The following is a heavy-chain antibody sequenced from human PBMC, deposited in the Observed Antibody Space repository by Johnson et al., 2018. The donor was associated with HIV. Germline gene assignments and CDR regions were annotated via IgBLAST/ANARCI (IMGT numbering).Heavy chain of an antibody. CDR3: ARSGRYNWNYGAFDI. V-gene: IGHV3-30*03. Sequence: QVQLVESGGGVVQPGRSLRLSCAASGFTFSSYGMAWVRQAPGKGLEWVTAISFAGTNKYYADSVKGRFTISRDNSKDTLYLQMNSLRAGDTAVYYCARSGRYNWNYGAFDIWGQGTMVTVSS. D-gene: IGHD1-7*01. CDR1: GFTFSSYG. J-gene: IGHJ3*02. CDR2: ISFAGTNK.